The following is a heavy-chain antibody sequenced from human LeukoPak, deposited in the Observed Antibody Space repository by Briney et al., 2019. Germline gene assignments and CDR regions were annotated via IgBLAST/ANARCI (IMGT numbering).Heavy chain of an antibody. J-gene: IGHJ4*02. V-gene: IGHV1-18*01. CDR3: ARGPGINGFYHPDS. Sequence: GASVKVSCKTSGYTFTSYGVRWVRQAPGQGLEWMGWIGTHNGNTNYAQKFQGRVIMTTDTSTSTAYMELMSLRSDDTAVYYCARGPGINGFYHPDSWGQGTLVIVSS. D-gene: IGHD2-8*01. CDR2: IGTHNGNT. CDR1: GYTFTSYG.